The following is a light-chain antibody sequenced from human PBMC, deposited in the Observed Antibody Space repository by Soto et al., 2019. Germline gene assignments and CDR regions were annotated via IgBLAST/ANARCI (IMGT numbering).Light chain of an antibody. Sequence: QSALTQPASVSGSPGQSITISCTGTSSDVGSYNLVSWYQQHPGKAPKLMIYEGSKRPSGVSNRFSGSKSGNTASLTISGLQAEDEAEYYCCTYTGSSTLYVFGTGTKIPVL. J-gene: IGLJ1*01. V-gene: IGLV2-23*01. CDR1: SSDVGSYNL. CDR3: CTYTGSSTLYV. CDR2: EGS.